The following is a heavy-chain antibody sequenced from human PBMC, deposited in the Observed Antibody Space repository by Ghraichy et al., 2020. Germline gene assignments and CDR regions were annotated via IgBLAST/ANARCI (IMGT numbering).Heavy chain of an antibody. Sequence: SQTLSLTCTVSGGSISNSFYYWGWIRQPPGKGLEWIASIYFGGRTFYNPSLESRVSMSVDTSNNQFSLRLSYVTAADTAVYYCARVNGLGGLTPFDYWGQGTLVTVSS. D-gene: IGHD4/OR15-4a*01. CDR2: IYFGGRT. CDR3: ARVNGLGGLTPFDY. V-gene: IGHV4-39*07. J-gene: IGHJ4*02. CDR1: GGSISNSFYY.